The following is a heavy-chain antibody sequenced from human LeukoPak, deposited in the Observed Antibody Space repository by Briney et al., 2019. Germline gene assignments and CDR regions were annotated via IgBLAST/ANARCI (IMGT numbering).Heavy chain of an antibody. J-gene: IGHJ4*02. Sequence: PGGSLRLSCAASGFSFSNYAMSWVRQAPGKGLEWVSAISGSGSSTYYADSVKGRFTISRDNSKNTLYLQMNSLRAEDTAVYYCAKFFSSGVAGIDYWGQGTLVTVSS. CDR2: ISGSGSST. CDR1: GFSFSNYA. V-gene: IGHV3-23*01. CDR3: AKFFSSGVAGIDY. D-gene: IGHD6-19*01.